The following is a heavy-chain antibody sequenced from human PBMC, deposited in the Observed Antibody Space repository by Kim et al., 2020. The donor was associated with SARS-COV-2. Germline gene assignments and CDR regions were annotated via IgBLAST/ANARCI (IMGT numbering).Heavy chain of an antibody. Sequence: SETLSLTCTVSGGSISSSSYYWGWIRQPPGKGLEWIGSIYYSGSTYYNPSLKSRVTISVDTSKNQFSLKLSSVTAADTAVYYCGGLSPRYFDYWGQGTLVTVSS. V-gene: IGHV4-39*07. CDR3: GGLSPRYFDY. CDR1: GGSISSSSYY. CDR2: IYYSGST. J-gene: IGHJ4*02. D-gene: IGHD3-16*02.